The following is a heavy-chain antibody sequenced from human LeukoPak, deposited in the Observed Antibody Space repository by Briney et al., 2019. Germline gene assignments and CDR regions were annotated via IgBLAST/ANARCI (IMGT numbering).Heavy chain of an antibody. Sequence: RPGGSLRLSCAASGFTFSSYAMHWVRQAPGKGLEWVAVISYDGSNKYYADSVKGRFTISRDNSKNTLYLQMNSLRAEDTAVYYCAREFWFIAAAGNPNGYGMDVWGQGTTVTVSS. V-gene: IGHV3-30-3*01. J-gene: IGHJ6*02. CDR3: AREFWFIAAAGNPNGYGMDV. CDR2: ISYDGSNK. D-gene: IGHD6-13*01. CDR1: GFTFSSYA.